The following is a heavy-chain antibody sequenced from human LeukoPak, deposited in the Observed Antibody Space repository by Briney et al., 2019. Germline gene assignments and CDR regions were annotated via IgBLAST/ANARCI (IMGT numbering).Heavy chain of an antibody. D-gene: IGHD3-10*01. CDR3: ARQDGSGIYYFDS. CDR1: GFTFSDYY. J-gene: IGHJ4*01. CDR2: ISSSSSDT. Sequence: GGSLRLSCAASGFTFSDYYMSWIRQAPGKGLEWLSYISSSSSDTKYADSVKGRFTISRDNAKKSLYLQMNSLRAEDTAVYYCARQDGSGIYYFDSWGHGTLVTVSS. V-gene: IGHV3-11*06.